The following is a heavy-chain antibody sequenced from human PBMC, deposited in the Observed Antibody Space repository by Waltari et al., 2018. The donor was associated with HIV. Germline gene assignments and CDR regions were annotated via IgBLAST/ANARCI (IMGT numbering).Heavy chain of an antibody. V-gene: IGHV4-61*02. CDR2: IYSSGNT. D-gene: IGHD5-12*01. CDR3: ARGRFEGYILYYYYGMDV. J-gene: IGHJ6*02. CDR1: GGSLTTSCYY. Sequence: QVQLQASGPGLVKPSQTLSLTCPVPGGSLTTSCYYWNSLRPPAGKGLAWSGRIYSSGNTNYNPSLKSRVTISVDTSKNQFSLKLSSVTAADTAVYYCARGRFEGYILYYYYGMDVWGQGTTVSVSS.